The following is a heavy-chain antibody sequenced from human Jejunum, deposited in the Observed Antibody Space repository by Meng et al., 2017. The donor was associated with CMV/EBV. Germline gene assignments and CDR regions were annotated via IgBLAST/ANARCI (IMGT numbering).Heavy chain of an antibody. CDR1: GDFISNYF. V-gene: IGHV4-4*07. J-gene: IGHJ4*02. D-gene: IGHD3-22*01. CDR3: ARGESRGYYYFDY. Sequence: HLRESGPGLVRPSETLSPLCTVSGDFISNYFWSWIRQPAGKKLEWIGRISPSGNINYIPSLKGRVTMSLDTSNNQIFLNLTSVTAADTALYYCARGESRGYYYFDYWGQGILVTVSS. CDR2: ISPSGNI.